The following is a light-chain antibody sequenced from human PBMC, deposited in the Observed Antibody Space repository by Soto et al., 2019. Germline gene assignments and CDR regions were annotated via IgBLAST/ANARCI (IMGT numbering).Light chain of an antibody. CDR1: RSNIGAGYA. CDR2: GNT. V-gene: IGLV1-40*01. J-gene: IGLJ1*01. Sequence: QSVPTQLPSVSGAPGHRVTISRTGSRSNIGAGYAVHWYHQLPGTAPKLLIYGNTNRPSRVPDRFSGSTSGTSASLAITGLQAEDEADYYCQAFDSSLSGSAFGTGTKVTV. CDR3: QAFDSSLSGSA.